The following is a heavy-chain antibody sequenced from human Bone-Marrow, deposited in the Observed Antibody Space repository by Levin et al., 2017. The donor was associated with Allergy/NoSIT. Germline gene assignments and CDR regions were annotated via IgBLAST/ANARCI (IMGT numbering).Heavy chain of an antibody. Sequence: ESLKISCTVSGDSISSRNFYWGWIRQPPGKGLQWIGSLYYSGGTYYNPSIKSRVSISVDSSKNQYSLKLNSVTAADTAVYYCARAAVGGYTSSWYYFDQWGQGTLVTVSS. CDR2: LYYSGGT. D-gene: IGHD6-13*01. CDR3: ARAAVGGYTSSWYYFDQ. CDR1: GDSISSRNFY. V-gene: IGHV4-39*07. J-gene: IGHJ4*02.